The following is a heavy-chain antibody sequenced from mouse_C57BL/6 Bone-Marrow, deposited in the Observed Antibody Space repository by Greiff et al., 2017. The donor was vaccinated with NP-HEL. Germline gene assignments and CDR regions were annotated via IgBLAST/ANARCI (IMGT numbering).Heavy chain of an antibody. CDR2: INPGGGGT. J-gene: IGHJ3*01. Sequence: VQLQESGAELVRPGTSVKVSCKASGYTFTNYWIEWVKQRPGQGLEWIGVINPGGGGTNYNEKFKGKATLTADKSSSTAYMQLSSLTSEDSAVYFCAIRERGRWFAYWGQGTLLTVSA. D-gene: IGHD1-1*01. V-gene: IGHV1-54*01. CDR1: GYTFTNYW. CDR3: AIRERGRWFAY.